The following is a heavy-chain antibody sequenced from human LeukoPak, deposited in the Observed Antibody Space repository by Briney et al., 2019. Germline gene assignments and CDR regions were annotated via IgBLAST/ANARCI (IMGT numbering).Heavy chain of an antibody. V-gene: IGHV3-21*01. CDR3: ARDRLLYDILTGYLDVYAFDI. Sequence: PGGSLRLSCAASGFTFSSYSMNWVRQAPGKGLEWVSSISSSSSYIYYADSVKGRFTISRDNAKNSLYLQMNSLRAEDTAVYYCARDRLLYDILTGYLDVYAFDIWGQGTMVTVSS. CDR2: ISSSSSYI. CDR1: GFTFSSYS. J-gene: IGHJ3*02. D-gene: IGHD3-9*01.